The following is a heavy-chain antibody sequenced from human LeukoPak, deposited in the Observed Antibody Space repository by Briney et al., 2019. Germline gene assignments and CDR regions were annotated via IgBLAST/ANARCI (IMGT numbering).Heavy chain of an antibody. CDR2: IHHSGST. Sequence: SETLSLTCAVYGGSFSGYYWSWIRQPPGKGLEWIGEIHHSGSTNYNPSLKSRVTISVDTSKNQFSLKLSSVTAADTAVYYCAGGAGGVAFDIRGQGTMVTVSS. D-gene: IGHD2-8*01. CDR3: AGGAGGVAFDI. V-gene: IGHV4-34*01. J-gene: IGHJ3*02. CDR1: GGSFSGYY.